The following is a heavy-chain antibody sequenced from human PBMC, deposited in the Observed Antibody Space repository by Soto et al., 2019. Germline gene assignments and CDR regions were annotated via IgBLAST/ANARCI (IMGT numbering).Heavy chain of an antibody. D-gene: IGHD1-26*01. V-gene: IGHV1-69*01. CDR2: IIPVFGRV. CDR1: GGTFSSRA. J-gene: IGHJ6*02. Sequence: QVQLVQSGPEVKKTGTSVKVSCKASGGTFSSRAISWVRQAPGQGLEWMGGIIPVFGRVNYAEKFQDRATITADESTCTVYMEWSSLRSEDPALYYGANSMGGTFLRYHGMDIWGQGTTVSVSS. CDR3: ANSMGGTFLRYHGMDI.